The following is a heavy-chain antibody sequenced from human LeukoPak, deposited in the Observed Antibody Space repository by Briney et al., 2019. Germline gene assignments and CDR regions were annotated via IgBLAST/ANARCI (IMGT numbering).Heavy chain of an antibody. CDR2: VNPNDGTT. CDR3: ARDSIAASGCYFDY. V-gene: IGHV1-2*02. J-gene: IGHJ4*02. CDR1: GYTSTGYY. D-gene: IGHD6-13*01. Sequence: ASVKVSCKASGYTSTGYYMHWVRQAPGQGPEWMGWVNPNDGTTHYAQKFQGRVTMTRDMSVSTAYMELRSVRSDDTAVYYCARDSIAASGCYFDYWGQGTLVTVSS.